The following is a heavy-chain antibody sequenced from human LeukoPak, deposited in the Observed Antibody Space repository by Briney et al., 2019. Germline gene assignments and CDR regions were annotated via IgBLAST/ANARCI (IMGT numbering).Heavy chain of an antibody. CDR2: IYYSGST. J-gene: IGHJ4*02. D-gene: IGHD3-10*01. CDR3: ASARNGDNYYGSGSYYSAGLFDY. Sequence: PSETLSLTCTVSGGSISSYYWSWIRQPPGKGLEWIGYIYYSGSTNYNPSLKSRVTISVDTSKNQFSLKLSSVTAADTAVYYCASARNGDNYYGSGSYYSAGLFDYWGQGTLVTVSS. V-gene: IGHV4-59*01. CDR1: GGSISSYY.